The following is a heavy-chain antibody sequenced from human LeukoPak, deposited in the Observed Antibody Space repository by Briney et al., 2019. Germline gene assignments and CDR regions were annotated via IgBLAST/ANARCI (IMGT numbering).Heavy chain of an antibody. Sequence: SQTLSLTCTVSGGSISSGSYYWSWIRQPAGKGLEWIGRIYTSGSTNYNPSLKSRVAISVDTSKNQFSLKLSSVTAADTAVYYCASPTIFGVASDAFDIWGQGTMVTVSS. CDR3: ASPTIFGVASDAFDI. V-gene: IGHV4-61*02. D-gene: IGHD3-3*01. J-gene: IGHJ3*02. CDR1: GGSISSGSYY. CDR2: IYTSGST.